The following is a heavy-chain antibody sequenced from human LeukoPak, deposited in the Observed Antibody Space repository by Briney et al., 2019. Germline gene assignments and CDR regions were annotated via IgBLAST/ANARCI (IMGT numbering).Heavy chain of an antibody. Sequence: PGGSLRLSCAASGFILSSNYMSWVRQAPGKGLEWVSILYSGGNTNYADSVKGRFTISRDNSKNTLYLQMNSLRAEDTAVYYCARVYYDSGGYYGTFDYWGQGTLVTVAS. D-gene: IGHD3-22*01. J-gene: IGHJ4*02. V-gene: IGHV3-53*01. CDR1: GFILSSNY. CDR2: LYSGGNT. CDR3: ARVYYDSGGYYGTFDY.